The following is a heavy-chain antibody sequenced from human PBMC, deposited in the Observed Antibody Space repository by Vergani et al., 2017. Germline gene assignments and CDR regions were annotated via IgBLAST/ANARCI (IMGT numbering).Heavy chain of an antibody. CDR3: ARLDYYGSGSYLDY. V-gene: IGHV3-7*03. Sequence: EVQLVESGGGLVQPGGSLRLSCAASGFTFSSYWMSCVRQAPGKGLEWVANIKQDGSEKYYVDSVKGRFTISRDNAKNSLYLQMNSLRAEDTAVYYCARLDYYGSGSYLDYWGQGTLVTVSS. CDR2: IKQDGSEK. CDR1: GFTFSSYW. D-gene: IGHD3-10*01. J-gene: IGHJ4*02.